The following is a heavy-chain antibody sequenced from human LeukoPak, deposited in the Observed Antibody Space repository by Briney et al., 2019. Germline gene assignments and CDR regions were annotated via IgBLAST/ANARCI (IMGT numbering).Heavy chain of an antibody. CDR3: AKDLAWQQLGGYFDY. J-gene: IGHJ4*02. CDR1: GFTFSNYW. CDR2: ISGSGGST. D-gene: IGHD6-13*01. V-gene: IGHV3-23*01. Sequence: PGGSLRLSCAASGFTFSNYWMHWVRQAPGKGLEWVSAISGSGGSTYYADSVKGRFTISRDNSKNTLYLQMNSLRAEDTAVYYCAKDLAWQQLGGYFDYWGQGTLVTVSS.